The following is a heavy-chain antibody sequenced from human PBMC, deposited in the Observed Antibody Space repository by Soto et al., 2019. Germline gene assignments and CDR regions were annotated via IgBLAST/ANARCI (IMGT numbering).Heavy chain of an antibody. J-gene: IGHJ6*02. CDR2: IYHSGST. D-gene: IGHD3-3*01. V-gene: IGHV4-4*02. CDR1: GGSISSSNW. Sequence: QVQLQESGPGLVKPSGTLSLTCAVSGGSISSSNWWSWVRQPPGKGLEWIGEIYHSGSTNYNPSLKSRVTISVDKSKNQFSLKLSSVTAADTAVYYCAGDYVDFWSGYLRYDMDVWGQGTTVTVSS. CDR3: AGDYVDFWSGYLRYDMDV.